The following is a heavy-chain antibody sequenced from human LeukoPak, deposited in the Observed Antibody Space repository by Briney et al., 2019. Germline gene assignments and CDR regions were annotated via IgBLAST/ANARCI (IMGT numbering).Heavy chain of an antibody. J-gene: IGHJ6*03. D-gene: IGHD3-10*02. Sequence: PGGSLRLSCAASGFTFSSYEINWVRKAPGKGLERVSYISSSGSTIYYADSVKGRFTISRDNAKNSLYLQMNSLIAEDTAVYYCAELGITMIGGVWGKGTTVTISS. CDR1: GFTFSSYE. CDR3: AELGITMIGGV. CDR2: ISSSGSTI. V-gene: IGHV3-48*03.